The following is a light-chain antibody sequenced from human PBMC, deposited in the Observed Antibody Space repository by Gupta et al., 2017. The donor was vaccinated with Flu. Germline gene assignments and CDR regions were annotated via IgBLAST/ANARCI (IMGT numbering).Light chain of an antibody. V-gene: IGLV3-21*03. CDR3: QVWDNRSDHPVV. CDR2: DGT. Sequence: SSVLPHPPPVSLAPGKPPRLTCGGVTLPSNSVHCSPQKPVQPPVLVVKDGTDRPSGIPERCSGSNSGNTATMTSSRVEAGDEADYYCQVWDNRSDHPVVFGGGTKLTVL. CDR1: TLPSNS. J-gene: IGLJ2*01.